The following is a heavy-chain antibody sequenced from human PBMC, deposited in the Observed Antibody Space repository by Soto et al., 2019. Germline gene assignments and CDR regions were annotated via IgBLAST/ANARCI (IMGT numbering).Heavy chain of an antibody. CDR3: ARDSEYSCGWYLDYYYYYGMDV. V-gene: IGHV3-30*03. D-gene: IGHD6-19*01. J-gene: IGHJ6*02. Sequence: GGSLRLSCAASGFTFSSYGMHWVRQAPGKGLEWVAVISYDGSNKYYADSVKGRFTISRDNSKNTLYLQMNSLRAEVTAVYYCARDSEYSCGWYLDYYYYYGMDVWGQGTTVTVSS. CDR2: ISYDGSNK. CDR1: GFTFSSYG.